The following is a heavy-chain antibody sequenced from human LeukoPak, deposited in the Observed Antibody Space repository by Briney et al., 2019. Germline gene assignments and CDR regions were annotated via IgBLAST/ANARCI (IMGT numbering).Heavy chain of an antibody. V-gene: IGHV4-39*07. Sequence: PSEALSLTCTVSGGSISSSSSYWVWIRQPPGKGLKWIGTVYYSGSTYYNPSLKSRVTISVDTSKNQFSLKLSSVTAADTAVYYCARDTGPSGTAFDYWGQGTLVTVSS. CDR1: GGSISSSSSY. D-gene: IGHD2-2*01. CDR2: VYYSGST. J-gene: IGHJ4*02. CDR3: ARDTGPSGTAFDY.